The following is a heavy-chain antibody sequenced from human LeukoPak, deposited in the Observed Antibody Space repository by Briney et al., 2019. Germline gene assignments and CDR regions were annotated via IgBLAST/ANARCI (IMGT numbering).Heavy chain of an antibody. Sequence: GGSLRLSCAASGFTFSSYAMHWVRQAPGEGLEYVSAISSNGGSTYYANSVKGRFTISRDNSKNTLYLQMGSLRAEDMAVYYCARDGSYSGSYYYYYYMDVWGKGTTVTVSS. J-gene: IGHJ6*03. CDR3: ARDGSYSGSYYYYYYMDV. CDR2: ISSNGGST. CDR1: GFTFSSYA. V-gene: IGHV3-64*01. D-gene: IGHD1-26*01.